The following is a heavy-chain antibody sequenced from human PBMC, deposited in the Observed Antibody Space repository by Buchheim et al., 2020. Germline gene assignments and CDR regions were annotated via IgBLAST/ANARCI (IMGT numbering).Heavy chain of an antibody. J-gene: IGHJ1*01. CDR2: IYTIGST. V-gene: IGHV4-61*02. CDR1: GGSISSDSYY. Sequence: QVQLQESGPGLVKPSQTLSLTCTVSGGSISSDSYYWSWIRQPAGKGLEWIGRIYTIGSTNYNPSLKGRVPISVDTSKNQFSLKLSSVTAADTAVYYCAREVLRWSGYEKYFQHWGQGTL. CDR3: AREVLRWSGYEKYFQH. D-gene: IGHD3-3*01.